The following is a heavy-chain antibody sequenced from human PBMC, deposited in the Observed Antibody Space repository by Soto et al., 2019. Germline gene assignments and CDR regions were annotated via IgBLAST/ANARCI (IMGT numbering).Heavy chain of an antibody. CDR2: IYYSGST. CDR1: GGSISSGGYY. V-gene: IGHV4-31*03. Sequence: QVQLQESGPGLVKPSQTLSLTCTVSGGSISSGGYYWSWIRQHPGKGLEGIGYIYYSGSTYYNPSLKSRVTISVDTSKNQFSLKLSSVTAADTAVYYCASGSPGRGWGPSAFAIWGQGTMVTVSS. D-gene: IGHD3-16*01. CDR3: ASGSPGRGWGPSAFAI. J-gene: IGHJ3*02.